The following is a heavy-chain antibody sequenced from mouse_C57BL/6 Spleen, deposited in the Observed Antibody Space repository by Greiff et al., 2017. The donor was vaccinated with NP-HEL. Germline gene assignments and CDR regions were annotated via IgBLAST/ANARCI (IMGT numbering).Heavy chain of an antibody. CDR2: INPNYGTT. CDR1: GYSFTDYN. CDR3: ARSLMGDYDGAWFAY. D-gene: IGHD2-4*01. Sequence: VQLQQSGPELVKPGASVKISCKASGYSFTDYNMNWVKQSNGKSLEWIGVINPNYGTTSYNQKFKGKATLTVDQSSSTAYMQLNSLTSEDSAVYYCARSLMGDYDGAWFAYWGQGTLVTVSA. V-gene: IGHV1-39*01. J-gene: IGHJ3*01.